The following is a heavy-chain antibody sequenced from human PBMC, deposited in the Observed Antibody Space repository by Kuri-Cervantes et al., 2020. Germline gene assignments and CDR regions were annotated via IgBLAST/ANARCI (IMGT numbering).Heavy chain of an antibody. CDR3: ARGTVTTRGWFDP. J-gene: IGHJ5*02. D-gene: IGHD4-17*01. CDR1: GFSLSTSGMC. V-gene: IGHV4-30-2*01. Sequence: LVKPTQTLTLTCTFSGFSLSTSGMCVSWIRQPPGKGLEWIGYIYHSGSTYYNPSLKSRVTISVDRSKNQFSLKLSSVTAADTAVYYCARGTVTTRGWFDPWGQGTLVTVSS. CDR2: IYHSGST.